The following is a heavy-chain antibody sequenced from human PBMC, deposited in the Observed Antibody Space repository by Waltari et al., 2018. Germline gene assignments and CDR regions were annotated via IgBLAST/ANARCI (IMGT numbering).Heavy chain of an antibody. CDR3: ARDRGEMATITDGMDV. Sequence: QVQLQESGPGLVKPSQTLSLTCTVSGGSISSGSDYWSWIRQPAGKGLEWIGYIYTSGSTNYTPSLKSRVTISVDTSKNQFSLKLISVTAADTAVYYCARDRGEMATITDGMDVWGHGTTVTVSS. CDR2: IYTSGST. V-gene: IGHV4-61*09. CDR1: GGSISSGSDY. D-gene: IGHD5-12*01. J-gene: IGHJ6*02.